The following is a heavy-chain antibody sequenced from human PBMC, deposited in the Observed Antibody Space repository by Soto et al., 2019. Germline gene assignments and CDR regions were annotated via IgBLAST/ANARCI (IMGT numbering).Heavy chain of an antibody. CDR2: ISGSGGST. Sequence: PGGSLRLSCAASGFTFSSYAMSWVRQAPGKGLEWVSAISGSGGSTYYADSVKGRFTISRDNSKNTLYLQMNSLRAEDTAVYYCAKDNEAVNVGTYDYWGQGTLVTVSS. CDR3: AKDNEAVNVGTYDY. J-gene: IGHJ4*02. V-gene: IGHV3-23*01. CDR1: GFTFSSYA. D-gene: IGHD1-26*01.